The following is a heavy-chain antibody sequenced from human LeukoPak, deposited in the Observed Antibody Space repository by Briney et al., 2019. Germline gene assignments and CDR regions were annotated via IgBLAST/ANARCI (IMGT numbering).Heavy chain of an antibody. CDR3: AKRHRDCTNGVCLPYYFDY. D-gene: IGHD2-8*01. V-gene: IGHV3-23*01. J-gene: IGHJ4*02. Sequence: PGGSLRLSCVVSGFSINNNGLSWFRQAPGKGLEWVSDMSGVGNTYYAESVKGRFTISRDNSKNTLYLQMNSLRAEDTAVYYCAKRHRDCTNGVCLPYYFDYWGQGTLVTVSS. CDR2: MSGVGNT. CDR1: GFSINNNG.